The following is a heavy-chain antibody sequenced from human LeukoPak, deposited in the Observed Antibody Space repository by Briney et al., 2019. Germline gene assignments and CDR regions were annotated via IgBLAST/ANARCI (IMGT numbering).Heavy chain of an antibody. V-gene: IGHV3-23*01. CDR1: GFAFSSYA. D-gene: IGHD3-10*01. CDR3: AKAKRFGELLSAY. J-gene: IGHJ4*02. Sequence: GGSLRLSCAASGFAFSSYAMSWVRQAPGKGLEWVSAISGSGGSTYYADSVKGRFTISRDNSKNTLYLQMNSLRAEDTAVYYCAKAKRFGELLSAYWGQGTLVTVSS. CDR2: ISGSGGST.